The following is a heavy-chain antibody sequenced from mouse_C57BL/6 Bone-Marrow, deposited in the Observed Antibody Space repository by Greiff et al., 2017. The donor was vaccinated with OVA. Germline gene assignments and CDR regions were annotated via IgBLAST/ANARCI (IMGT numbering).Heavy chain of an antibody. V-gene: IGHV1-50*01. D-gene: IGHD4-1*01. Sequence: QVQLQQPGAELVKPGASVKLSCKASGYTFTSYWMQWVKQRPGQGLEWIGEIDPSDSYTNYNQKFKGKATLTVDTSSSTAYMQLSSLTSADSAVYYCARGNWVFFDYWGQGTTLTVSS. CDR2: IDPSDSYT. CDR1: GYTFTSYW. J-gene: IGHJ2*01. CDR3: ARGNWVFFDY.